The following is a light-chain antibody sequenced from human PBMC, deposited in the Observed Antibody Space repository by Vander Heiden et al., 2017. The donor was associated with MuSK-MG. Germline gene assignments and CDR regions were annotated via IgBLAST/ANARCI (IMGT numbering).Light chain of an antibody. Sequence: DSQLTQSPSTLSASVGDSVNITCRASQHISPWLAWYQQRPGKAPILLIYKASSLGNGVPPRFSGRGSGTEFTLSISGLQPEDFATYYCQQYSSSSRTFGQGTKVEIK. CDR3: QQYSSSSRT. CDR1: QHISPW. J-gene: IGKJ1*01. V-gene: IGKV1-5*03. CDR2: KAS.